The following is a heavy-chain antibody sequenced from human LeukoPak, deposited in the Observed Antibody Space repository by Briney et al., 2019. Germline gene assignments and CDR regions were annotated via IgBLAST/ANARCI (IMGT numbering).Heavy chain of an antibody. Sequence: GRSLRLSCAASGFTFSSYAMSWVRQAPGKGLEWVSAISGSGGSTYYADSVKGRFTISRDNSKNTLYLQMNSLRAEDTAVYYCAKDDDYYDSSGYRYYGMDVWGQGTTVTVSS. J-gene: IGHJ6*02. D-gene: IGHD3-22*01. CDR3: AKDDDYYDSSGYRYYGMDV. CDR1: GFTFSSYA. CDR2: ISGSGGST. V-gene: IGHV3-23*01.